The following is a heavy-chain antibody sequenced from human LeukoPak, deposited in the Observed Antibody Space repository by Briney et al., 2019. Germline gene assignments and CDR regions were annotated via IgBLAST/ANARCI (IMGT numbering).Heavy chain of an antibody. Sequence: PGGSLRLSCAASGFTFSSYGMDWVRQAPGKGLEWVAVISYDGSNKYYADSVKGRFTISRDNSKNTLYLQMNSLRAEDTAVYYCAKDQGGIQLLSGWHYYYGMDVWGQGTTVTVSS. CDR3: AKDQGGIQLLSGWHYYYGMDV. CDR2: ISYDGSNK. J-gene: IGHJ6*02. D-gene: IGHD5-18*01. V-gene: IGHV3-30*18. CDR1: GFTFSSYG.